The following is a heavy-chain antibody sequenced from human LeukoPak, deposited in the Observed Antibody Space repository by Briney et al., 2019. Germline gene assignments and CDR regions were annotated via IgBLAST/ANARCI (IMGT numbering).Heavy chain of an antibody. V-gene: IGHV4-59*01. CDR1: GVSISTYS. J-gene: IGHJ6*02. CDR3: ARGYYYGMDV. Sequence: PSETLSLTCTVSGVSISTYSWSWIRQPPGKGLEWIGYISYSGSTSYNPSLRSRVTISVDTSKNQFSLKLSSVTAADTAVYYCARGYYYGMDVWGQGTTVTVSS. CDR2: ISYSGST.